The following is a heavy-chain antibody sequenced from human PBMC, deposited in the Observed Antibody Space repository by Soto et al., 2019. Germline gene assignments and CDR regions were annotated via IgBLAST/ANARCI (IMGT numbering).Heavy chain of an antibody. CDR1: GFYFRNYA. J-gene: IGHJ4*02. Sequence: EVQLLESGGGLVQPGGSLRLSCAASGFYFRNYAMSWVRQAPGKGLEWISTLTGSSSNTYYADSVKGRFAISRDNSRNTLYLQMHSLTAEETAVYYCANGRATYGLLTHDYWGQVTLVTVSS. D-gene: IGHD3-9*01. CDR3: ANGRATYGLLTHDY. V-gene: IGHV3-23*01. CDR2: LTGSSSNT.